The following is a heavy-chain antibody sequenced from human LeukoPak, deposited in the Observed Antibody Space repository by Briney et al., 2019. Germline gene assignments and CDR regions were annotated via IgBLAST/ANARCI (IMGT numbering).Heavy chain of an antibody. J-gene: IGHJ4*02. CDR1: GFTFSSYW. Sequence: PGGALRLSCAASGFTFSSYWMTRVRQAPGKGLEWVASIKQDGSDKYYADSVKGRFTISRDNSKNTLYLQMNSLRAEDTAVYYCARDPFGYCSGGSCYLDYWGQGTLVTVSS. V-gene: IGHV3-7*01. D-gene: IGHD2-15*01. CDR3: ARDPFGYCSGGSCYLDY. CDR2: IKQDGSDK.